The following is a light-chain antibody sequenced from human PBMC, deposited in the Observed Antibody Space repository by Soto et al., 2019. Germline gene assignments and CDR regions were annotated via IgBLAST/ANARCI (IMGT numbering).Light chain of an antibody. Sequence: QSVLTQPASVSGSHGQSITISCTGTGSDVGGYNYVSWYQQHPGKAPKLMIYEVSNRPSGVSNRFSGSKSGNTASLTISGLQAEDEADYYCSSYTSSNTWVFGGGTKLTVL. V-gene: IGLV2-14*01. J-gene: IGLJ3*02. CDR1: GSDVGGYNY. CDR2: EVS. CDR3: SSYTSSNTWV.